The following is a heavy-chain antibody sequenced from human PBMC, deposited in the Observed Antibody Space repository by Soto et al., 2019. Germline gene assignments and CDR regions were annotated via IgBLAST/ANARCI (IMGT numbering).Heavy chain of an antibody. D-gene: IGHD6-13*01. Sequence: QVQLVQSGAEVKKPGASVKLSCKASGYTFINYYIHWVRQARGHGLEWMGIFNPTSGSTNYAQKFQGRVTLTMDTSTRTVYMELSSLRFDDTAVYYCARDLAAGDYWGQGTLVTVSS. CDR3: ARDLAAGDY. CDR2: FNPTSGST. V-gene: IGHV1-46*01. J-gene: IGHJ4*02. CDR1: GYTFINYY.